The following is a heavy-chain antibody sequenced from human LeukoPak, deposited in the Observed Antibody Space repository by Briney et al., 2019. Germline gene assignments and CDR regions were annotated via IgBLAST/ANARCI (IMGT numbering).Heavy chain of an antibody. CDR1: GFTFSSYG. CDR2: ISGSGGST. V-gene: IGHV3-23*01. D-gene: IGHD3-10*01. J-gene: IGHJ4*02. Sequence: AGGTLRLSCAASGFTFSSYGMSWVRQAPGKGLEWVSAISGSGGSTYYADSVKGRFTISRDNSKNTLYLQMNSLRAEDTAVYYCAKKKDPYYYGSGSYGFDYWGLGTLVTVSS. CDR3: AKKKDPYYYGSGSYGFDY.